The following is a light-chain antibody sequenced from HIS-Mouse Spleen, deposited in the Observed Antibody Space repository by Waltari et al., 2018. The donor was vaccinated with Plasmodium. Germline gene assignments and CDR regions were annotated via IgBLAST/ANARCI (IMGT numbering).Light chain of an antibody. CDR1: QSVSSSY. CDR3: QQYGSSPWT. V-gene: IGKV3-20*01. CDR2: GAS. Sequence: DIVLTQSPGTLSLSPGDRATLSCRASQSVSSSYLAWYQQKPGQAPRLLIYGASSRATGIPDRFSGSGSGTDFTLTISRLEPEEFAVYYCQQYGSSPWTFGQGTKVEIK. J-gene: IGKJ1*01.